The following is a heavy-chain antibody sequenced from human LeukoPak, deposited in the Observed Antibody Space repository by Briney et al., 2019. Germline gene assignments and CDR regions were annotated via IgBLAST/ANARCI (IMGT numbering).Heavy chain of an antibody. D-gene: IGHD3-9*01. CDR2: INPNSGGT. CDR1: GYTFTGYY. V-gene: IGHV1-2*02. J-gene: IGHJ6*03. Sequence: ASVKVSCKASGYTFTGYYMHWVRQAPGQGLEWMGWINPNSGGTNYAQKFQGRVTMTRDTSISTAHMELSRLRSDDTAVDYCARALYYDILTGYHVYYYYYMDVWGKGTTVTISS. CDR3: ARALYYDILTGYHVYYYYYMDV.